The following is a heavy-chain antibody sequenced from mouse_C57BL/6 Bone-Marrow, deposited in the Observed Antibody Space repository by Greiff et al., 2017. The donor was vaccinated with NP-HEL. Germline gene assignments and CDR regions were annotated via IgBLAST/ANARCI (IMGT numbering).Heavy chain of an antibody. CDR3: ARWAMDY. CDR1: GFTFSSYA. Sequence: EVKVVESGGGLVKPGGSLKLSCAASGFTFSSYAMSWVRQTPEKRLEWVATISDGGSYTYYPDNVKARFTISRDNAKNNLYLQMSHLKSEDTAMYYCARWAMDYWGQGTSVTVSS. V-gene: IGHV5-4*03. J-gene: IGHJ4*01. CDR2: ISDGGSYT.